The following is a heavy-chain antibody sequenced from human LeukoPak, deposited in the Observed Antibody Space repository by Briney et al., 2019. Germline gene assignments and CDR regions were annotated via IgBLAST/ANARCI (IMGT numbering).Heavy chain of an antibody. V-gene: IGHV1-2*02. CDR1: GYTFTGYY. CDR3: ARDRDYGSGIFDY. J-gene: IGHJ4*02. D-gene: IGHD3-10*01. CDR2: INPNSGGT. Sequence: ASVKVSCKASGYTFTGYYMHWVRQAPGQGLEWMGWINPNSGGTSYAQKFQGRVTMTRDTSISTAYMERNRLRSDDTAVYYCARDRDYGSGIFDYWGQGTLVTVSS.